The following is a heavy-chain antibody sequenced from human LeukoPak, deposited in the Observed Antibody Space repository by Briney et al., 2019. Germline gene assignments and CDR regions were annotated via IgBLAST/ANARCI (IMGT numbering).Heavy chain of an antibody. CDR1: GYTFTSYG. CDR2: ISAYNGNT. J-gene: IGHJ6*02. V-gene: IGHV1-18*01. Sequence: ASVKVSCKASGYTFTSYGISWVRQAPGQGLEWMGWISAYNGNTNYAQKLQGRVTMTTDTSTSTAYMELRSLRSYDTAVYYCARDNPGTGYSSSWYQLALHYYYGMDVWGQGTTVTVSS. CDR3: ARDNPGTGYSSSWYQLALHYYYGMDV. D-gene: IGHD6-13*01.